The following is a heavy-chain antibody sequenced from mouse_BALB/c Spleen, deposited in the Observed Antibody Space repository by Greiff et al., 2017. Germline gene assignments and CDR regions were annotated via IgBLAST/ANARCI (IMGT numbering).Heavy chain of an antibody. D-gene: IGHD1-1*01. CDR2: IYPYNGGT. CDR1: GYTFTDYN. J-gene: IGHJ1*01. CDR3: ARSNLYGSSYGYFDV. Sequence: EVQLQQSGPELVKPGASVKISCKASGYTFTDYNMHWVKQSHGKSLEWIGYIYPYNGGTGYNQKFKSKATLTVDNSSSTAYMELRSLTSEDSAVYYCARSNLYGSSYGYFDVWGAGTTVTVSS. V-gene: IGHV1S29*02.